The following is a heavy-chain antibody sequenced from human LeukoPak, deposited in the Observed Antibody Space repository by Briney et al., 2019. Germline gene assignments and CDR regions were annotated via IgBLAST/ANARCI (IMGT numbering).Heavy chain of an antibody. J-gene: IGHJ6*03. CDR2: LGGGGIDT. CDR1: GFTLSNYA. CDR3: AKDRGQIYYNYYMDV. Sequence: GGSLRLSRAPSGFTLSNYAMSWVRQAPRKGLEWVSTLGGGGIDTYYADSVKGRFTISRDNSKNTLYLQMNSLRAEDTAVYYCAKDRGQIYYNYYMDVWGKGTTVTVSS. V-gene: IGHV3-23*01. D-gene: IGHD3-10*01.